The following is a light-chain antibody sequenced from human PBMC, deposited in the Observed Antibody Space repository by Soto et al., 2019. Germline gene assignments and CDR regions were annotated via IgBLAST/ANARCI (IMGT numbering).Light chain of an antibody. V-gene: IGKV1-9*01. CDR1: QDISRY. J-gene: IGKJ3*01. CDR2: GTS. CDR3: QQLQRTPFT. Sequence: QLTQSPSSLSASVGDRVTITCRASQDISRYLAWYQQKAGKAPKLLIYGTSTLQSGVPSRFGAFGSGTEFTLTISSLQPEDFATYHCQQLQRTPFTFGPGTTVDV.